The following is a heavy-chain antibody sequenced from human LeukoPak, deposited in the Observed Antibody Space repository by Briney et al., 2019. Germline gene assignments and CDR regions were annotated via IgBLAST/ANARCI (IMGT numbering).Heavy chain of an antibody. CDR1: GYTFTSYA. J-gene: IGHJ4*02. CDR2: INAGNGNT. V-gene: IGHV1-3*01. Sequence: ASVRVSCKASGYTFTSYAMHWVRQAPGQRLEWMGWINAGNGNTKYSQKFQGRVTITRDTSASTAYMELSSLRSEDTAVYYCAREGSGWYRFDYWGQGTLVTVSS. CDR3: AREGSGWYRFDY. D-gene: IGHD6-19*01.